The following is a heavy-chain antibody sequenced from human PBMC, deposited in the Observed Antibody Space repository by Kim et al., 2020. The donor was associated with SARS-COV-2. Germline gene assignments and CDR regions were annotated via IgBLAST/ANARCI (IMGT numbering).Heavy chain of an antibody. CDR1: GASFSGHS. Sequence: SETLSLTCAVYGASFSGHSWTWIRQPPGKGLEWIGEITHSGSTKYNPSLKSRLTISIDMSKNQFSLKLTSVTAADTGLYYCTRGRVGVVPAPVLGLGPYYDYFTLDVWGHGTTVIVSS. D-gene: IGHD2-2*02. V-gene: IGHV4-34*01. CDR2: ITHSGST. CDR3: TRGRVGVVPAPVLGLGPYYDYFTLDV. J-gene: IGHJ6*02.